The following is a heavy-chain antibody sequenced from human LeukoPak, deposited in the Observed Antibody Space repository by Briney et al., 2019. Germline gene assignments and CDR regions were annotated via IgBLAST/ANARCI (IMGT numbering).Heavy chain of an antibody. Sequence: GGSLRLSCAASGFTFDDYAMHWVRQAPGKGLEWVSGISWNSGSIGYADSVKGRFTISRDNAKNSLYLQMNSLRAEDTALYYCAKGSPTYYDFWSGPNGGYFDYWGQGTLVTVSS. V-gene: IGHV3-9*01. CDR1: GFTFDDYA. J-gene: IGHJ4*02. D-gene: IGHD3-3*01. CDR2: ISWNSGSI. CDR3: AKGSPTYYDFWSGPNGGYFDY.